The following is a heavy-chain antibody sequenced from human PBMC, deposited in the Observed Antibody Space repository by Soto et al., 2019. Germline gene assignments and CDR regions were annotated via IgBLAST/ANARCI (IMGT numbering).Heavy chain of an antibody. V-gene: IGHV1-2*02. CDR3: ARGRYYCSGGSCCSMVLSPKSWFDP. CDR1: GYTFTGYY. J-gene: IGHJ5*02. D-gene: IGHD2-15*01. Sequence: ASVKVSCKASGYTFTGYYMHWVRQAPGQGLEWMGWINPNSGGTNYAQKFQGRVTMTRDTSISTAYMELSRLRSDDTAVYYCARGRYYCSGGSCCSMVLSPKSWFDPWGQGTLVTVSS. CDR2: INPNSGGT.